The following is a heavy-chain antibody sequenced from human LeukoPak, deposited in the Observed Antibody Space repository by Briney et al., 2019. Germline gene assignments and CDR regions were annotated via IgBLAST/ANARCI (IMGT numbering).Heavy chain of an antibody. J-gene: IGHJ4*02. CDR1: GYTLTGYY. V-gene: IGHV1-2*02. CDR3: ARDDILDY. CDR2: INPNSGDT. Sequence: ASVRVSCKASGYTLTGYYMHWVRQAPGQGLEWMGWINPNSGDTKYAQKFQGRVTMTRDTSISTLYMELSRLRSDDTAVYYCARDDILDYWGQGTLVTVSS. D-gene: IGHD3-9*01.